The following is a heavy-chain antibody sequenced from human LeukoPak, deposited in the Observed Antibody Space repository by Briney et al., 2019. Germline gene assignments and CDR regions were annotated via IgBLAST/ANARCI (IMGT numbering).Heavy chain of an antibody. Sequence: GGSLRLSCAASGFTFSRYSMTWVRQAPGKGLEWVSSFTSMSRTIYYADSVKGRFTISRDDAKESLYLQMNSLRAEDTAIYYCARQSSGIAATDKIDYWGQGALVTVSS. CDR2: FTSMSRTI. J-gene: IGHJ4*02. V-gene: IGHV3-21*01. CDR3: ARQSSGIAATDKIDY. CDR1: GFTFSRYS. D-gene: IGHD6-13*01.